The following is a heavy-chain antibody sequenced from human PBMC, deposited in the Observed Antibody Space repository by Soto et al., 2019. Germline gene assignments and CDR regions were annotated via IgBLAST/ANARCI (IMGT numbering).Heavy chain of an antibody. Sequence: QVQLVESGGGVVQPGRSLRLSCAASGFTFSSYAMHWVRQAPGKGLEWVAVISYDGSNKYYADSVKGRFTISRDNSKNTLYLQMNSLRAEDTAVYYCARDAYYDSSGYSLGYFQHWGQGTLVTVSS. D-gene: IGHD3-22*01. V-gene: IGHV3-30-3*01. CDR3: ARDAYYDSSGYSLGYFQH. CDR2: ISYDGSNK. J-gene: IGHJ1*01. CDR1: GFTFSSYA.